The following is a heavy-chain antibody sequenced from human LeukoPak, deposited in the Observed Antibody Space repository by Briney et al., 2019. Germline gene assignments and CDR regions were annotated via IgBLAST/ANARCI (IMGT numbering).Heavy chain of an antibody. CDR2: IGSGSSYI. Sequence: GGSLRLSCAASGFTFSSYSMNWVRQAPGKGLEWVSYIGSGSSYIYYADSVKGRFTISRDNAKNSLYLQMNSLRAEDTAVYYCASGVLVAATLFDYWGQGTLVTVSS. V-gene: IGHV3-21*01. CDR1: GFTFSSYS. J-gene: IGHJ4*02. D-gene: IGHD2-15*01. CDR3: ASGVLVAATLFDY.